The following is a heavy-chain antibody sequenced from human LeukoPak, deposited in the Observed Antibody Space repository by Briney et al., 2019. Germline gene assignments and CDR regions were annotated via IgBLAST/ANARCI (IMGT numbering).Heavy chain of an antibody. CDR1: GGTFSSYA. Sequence: SVKVSCKASGGTFSSYAISWVRQAPGQGLEWMGRIIPILGIANYAQKLQGRVTMTTDTSTSTAYMELRSLRSDDTAVYYCARDRRVPHYFDYWGQGTLVTVSS. CDR2: IIPILGIA. J-gene: IGHJ4*02. V-gene: IGHV1-69*04. CDR3: ARDRRVPHYFDY.